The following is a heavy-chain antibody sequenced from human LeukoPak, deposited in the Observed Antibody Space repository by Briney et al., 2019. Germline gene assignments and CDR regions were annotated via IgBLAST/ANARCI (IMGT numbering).Heavy chain of an antibody. Sequence: GESLKISCKGSGYSFTSYWIGWVRQMPGKGLGWMGIIYPGDSDTRYSPSFQGQVTISPDKSISTAYLQWSSLKASDTAMYYCARSNYDFWSGYSERTFDPWGQGTLVTVSS. CDR3: ARSNYDFWSGYSERTFDP. V-gene: IGHV5-51*01. CDR2: IYPGDSDT. D-gene: IGHD3-3*01. J-gene: IGHJ5*02. CDR1: GYSFTSYW.